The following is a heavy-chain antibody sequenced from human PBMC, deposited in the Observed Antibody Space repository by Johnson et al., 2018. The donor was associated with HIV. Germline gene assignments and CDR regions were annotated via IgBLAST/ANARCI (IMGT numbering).Heavy chain of an antibody. CDR1: GFTFSSYD. Sequence: VQLVESGGGLVQPGGSLRLSCAASGFTFSSYDMHWVRQATGKGLEWVSAIGTAGDTYYAASVKGRFTISRDNSKNTLYLQMNSLIAEDTAVYYCAVGERPGPSGAFDIWGQGTMVTVSS. D-gene: IGHD1-1*01. J-gene: IGHJ3*02. CDR2: IGTAGDT. V-gene: IGHV3-13*01. CDR3: AVGERPGPSGAFDI.